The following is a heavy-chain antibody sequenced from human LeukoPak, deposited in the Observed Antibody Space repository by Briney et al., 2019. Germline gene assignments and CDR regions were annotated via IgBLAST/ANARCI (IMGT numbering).Heavy chain of an antibody. Sequence: SESLSLTCAVSGYSLSSGYYWGWIRQLPGKGREWTGSIYQSVTTYYSPSLKSRVAISADTPKNQFSLTLTSVTAADMAVYYCARGSNYYYSMDVWGKGTTVTVSS. V-gene: IGHV4-38-2*01. D-gene: IGHD3/OR15-3a*01. CDR2: IYQSVTT. CDR3: ARGSNYYYSMDV. CDR1: GYSLSSGYY. J-gene: IGHJ6*04.